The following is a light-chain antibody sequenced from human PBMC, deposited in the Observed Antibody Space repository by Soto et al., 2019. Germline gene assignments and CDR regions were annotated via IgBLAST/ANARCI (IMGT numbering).Light chain of an antibody. J-gene: IGKJ4*01. CDR2: DTS. V-gene: IGKV3D-20*02. CDR3: QQRCNWPLT. Sequence: EIVLTQSPGTLSLSPGERATLSCRASQSVSSSYLAWYQQRPGQAPRLLIYDTSNRATGIPGRFSGRGSGTDFTLTISSLEPEDFAVYYCQQRCNWPLTFGGGTNVEIK. CDR1: QSVSSSY.